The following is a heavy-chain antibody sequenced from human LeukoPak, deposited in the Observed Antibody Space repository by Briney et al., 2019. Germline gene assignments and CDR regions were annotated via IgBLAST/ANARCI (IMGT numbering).Heavy chain of an antibody. V-gene: IGHV1-2*02. CDR3: ATDSTTGLFDI. CDR1: GYTFTGYY. J-gene: IGHJ3*02. CDR2: INPNNGGT. D-gene: IGHD4-17*01. Sequence: GASVKVSCKASGYTFTGYYMHWVRQAPGQGLEWMGWINPNNGGTNYAQKFQGRVTMTRDTSISTAYMELSRLRSDDTAVYYCATDSTTGLFDIWGQGTMITVSS.